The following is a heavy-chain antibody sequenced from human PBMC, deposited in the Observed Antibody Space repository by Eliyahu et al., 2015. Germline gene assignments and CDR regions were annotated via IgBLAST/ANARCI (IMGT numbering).Heavy chain of an antibody. V-gene: IGHV3-53*01. CDR2: IYTGGTI. D-gene: IGHD3-10*01. CDR1: GLSIXTKY. CDR3: AAGVWFGELFRH. Sequence: EVQLVESGGGLIQPGGSLRXSCAASGLSIXTKYXTLVRQAPGKGLXWVSVIYTGGTIYYGDSVKGRFTISRDDSKNTLYLQMNSLRAEDTALYYCAAGVWFGELFRHWGQGTLVTVSS. J-gene: IGHJ1*01.